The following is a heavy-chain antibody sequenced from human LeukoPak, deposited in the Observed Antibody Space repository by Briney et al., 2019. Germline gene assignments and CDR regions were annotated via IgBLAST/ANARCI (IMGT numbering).Heavy chain of an antibody. D-gene: IGHD1-7*01. CDR3: ARKQTGTMSDV. J-gene: IGHJ4*02. V-gene: IGHV4-39*07. CDR1: GGSISSSSYY. Sequence: PSETLSLTCIVPGGSISSSSYYWAWIRQSPGKGLEWIGTFSSGGSAYYNLSLTSRVSISKDTSDNQFSLRLYSVTAADTAVYYCARKQTGTMSDVWGQG. CDR2: FSSGGSA.